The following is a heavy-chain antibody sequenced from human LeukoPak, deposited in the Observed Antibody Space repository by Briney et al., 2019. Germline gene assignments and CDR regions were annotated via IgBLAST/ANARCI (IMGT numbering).Heavy chain of an antibody. CDR3: ARGGYYDSSGYYVVY. J-gene: IGHJ4*02. CDR2: LNPNRGGT. Sequence: ASVKVSFKASGYTFTGYYMHWVRQAPGQGLEWMGWLNPNRGGTNYAQKCQGSVTMTRDTSISTAYMELSRLRSDDTVVYYCARGGYYDSSGYYVVYWGQGTLVTVSS. D-gene: IGHD3-22*01. CDR1: GYTFTGYY. V-gene: IGHV1-2*02.